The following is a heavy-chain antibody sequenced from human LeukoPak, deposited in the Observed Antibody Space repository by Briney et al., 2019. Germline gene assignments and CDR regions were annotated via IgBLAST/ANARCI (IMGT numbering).Heavy chain of an antibody. CDR3: AKGGTSSSGY. V-gene: IGHV1-69*05. D-gene: IGHD3-22*01. J-gene: IGHJ4*02. CDR2: IIPIFGTA. CDR1: GGTFSSYA. Sequence: SVKVSCKVSGGTFSSYAISWVRQAPGQGLEWMGGIIPIFGTANYAQKFQGRVTITTDESTSTAYMELSSLRAEDTAVYYCAKGGTSSSGYWGQGTLVTVSS.